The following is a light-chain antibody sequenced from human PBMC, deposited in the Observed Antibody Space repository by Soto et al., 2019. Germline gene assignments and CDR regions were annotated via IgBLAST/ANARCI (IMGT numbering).Light chain of an antibody. CDR3: LLDFRYFWA. V-gene: IGKV1-6*01. CDR2: AAS. Sequence: AIQLPQSPSSLYASLVYILTITFRASQAIRTALGWYQQKPGKVPKLLIYAASILQSGVPSRFSGSGSGTDFTLTISSLQPEDFATYYCLLDFRYFWAFGQGTKV. CDR1: QAIRTA. J-gene: IGKJ1*01.